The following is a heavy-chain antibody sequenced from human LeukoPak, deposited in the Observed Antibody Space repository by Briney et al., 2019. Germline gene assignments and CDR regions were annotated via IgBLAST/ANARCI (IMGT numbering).Heavy chain of an antibody. V-gene: IGHV1-69*05. J-gene: IGHJ3*02. CDR1: GGTFSSYA. D-gene: IGHD4-23*01. CDR3: AVHDYGGNSGAFDI. CDR2: IIPIFGTA. Sequence: GASVKVSCKASGGTFSSYAISWVRQAPGQGLEWMGGIIPIFGTANYAQKFQGRVTITTDESTSTAYMELSSLRSEDTAVYYCAVHDYGGNSGAFDIWGQGTMVTVSS.